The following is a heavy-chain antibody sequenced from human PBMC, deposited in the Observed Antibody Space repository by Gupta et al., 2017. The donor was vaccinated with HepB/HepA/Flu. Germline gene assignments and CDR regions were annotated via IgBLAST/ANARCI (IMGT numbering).Heavy chain of an antibody. CDR1: GGSFSGYY. Sequence: QVQLQQWGAGLLKPSETLSLTCAVYGGSFSGYYWSWIRQPPGKGLEWIGEINHSGSTNYNPSLKSRVTISVDTSKNQFSLKLSSVTAADTAVYYCARTAYSNYDLDYWGQGTLVTVSS. CDR2: INHSGST. V-gene: IGHV4-34*01. CDR3: ARTAYSNYDLDY. J-gene: IGHJ4*02. D-gene: IGHD4-11*01.